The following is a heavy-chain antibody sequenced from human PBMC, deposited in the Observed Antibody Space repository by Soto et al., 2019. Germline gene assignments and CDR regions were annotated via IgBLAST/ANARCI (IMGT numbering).Heavy chain of an antibody. J-gene: IGHJ6*02. V-gene: IGHV1-69*13. Sequence: ASVKVSCEASGGIFISYAFTWVRQAPGQGLEWMGGIKPLSGTANYAQKFQGRVTITADESTRTVNMELSSLRSEDTAIYYCATEENSHGGMDVWGQGTTVTVSS. CDR3: ATEENSHGGMDV. CDR2: IKPLSGTA. CDR1: GGIFISYA.